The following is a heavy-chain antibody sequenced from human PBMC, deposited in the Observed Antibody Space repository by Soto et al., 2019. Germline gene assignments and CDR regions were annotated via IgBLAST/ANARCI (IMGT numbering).Heavy chain of an antibody. CDR1: GFTFSSYA. Sequence: GGSLRLSCAASGFTFSSYAMSWVRQAPGKGLEWVSAISGSGGSTYYADSVKGRFTISRDNSKNTLYLQMNSLRAEDTAVYYCAKDKALLWFGELLMFGMWDYWGQGTLVTVSS. D-gene: IGHD3-10*01. CDR2: ISGSGGST. CDR3: AKDKALLWFGELLMFGMWDY. V-gene: IGHV3-23*01. J-gene: IGHJ4*02.